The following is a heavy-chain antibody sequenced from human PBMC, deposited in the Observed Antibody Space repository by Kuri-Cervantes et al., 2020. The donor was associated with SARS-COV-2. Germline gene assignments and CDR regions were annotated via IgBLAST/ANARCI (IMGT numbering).Heavy chain of an antibody. Sequence: ASVKVSCKASGYIFTGYYMHWVRQAPGQGLEWMGWINPNSGGTNYAQKFQGWVTMTRDTSISTVYMELSRPRSDDTAVYYCARDPTTVTTGIGMDVWGQGTTVTVSS. J-gene: IGHJ6*02. D-gene: IGHD4-17*01. CDR2: INPNSGGT. CDR1: GYIFTGYY. V-gene: IGHV1-2*04. CDR3: ARDPTTVTTGIGMDV.